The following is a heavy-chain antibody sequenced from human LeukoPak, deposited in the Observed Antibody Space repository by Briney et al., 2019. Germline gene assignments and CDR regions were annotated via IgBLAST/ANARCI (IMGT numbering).Heavy chain of an antibody. D-gene: IGHD6-13*01. Sequence: SETLSLTCTVPGGSISSYYWSWIRQPPGKGLEWIGYIYYSGSTNYNPSLKSRVTISVDTSKNQFSLKLSSVTAADTAVYYCARAGYSSSWSPPHFDYWGQGTLVTVSS. CDR3: ARAGYSSSWSPPHFDY. CDR1: GGSISSYY. V-gene: IGHV4-59*08. J-gene: IGHJ4*02. CDR2: IYYSGST.